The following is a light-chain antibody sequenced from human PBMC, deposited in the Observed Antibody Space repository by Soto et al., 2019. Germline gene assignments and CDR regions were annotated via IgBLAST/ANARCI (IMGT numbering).Light chain of an antibody. V-gene: IGLV1-44*01. CDR2: NNN. J-gene: IGLJ2*01. CDR3: AAWDDNLNGML. CDR1: SSNIGSNT. Sequence: QSVLTQPPSASGTPGQRVTISCSGSSSNIGSNTVNWYQQFPGSAPKLLIYNNNQRPSGVPDRLSGSKSGTSASLAFSVLQSEDEAEYYCAAWDDNLNGMLFGGGTKLTVL.